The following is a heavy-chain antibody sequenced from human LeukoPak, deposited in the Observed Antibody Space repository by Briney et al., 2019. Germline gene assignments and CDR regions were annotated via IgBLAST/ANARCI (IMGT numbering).Heavy chain of an antibody. D-gene: IGHD3-10*01. CDR3: AREGYYGSGSPPSLYFDY. J-gene: IGHJ4*02. V-gene: IGHV3-30*03. CDR1: ALIFSGHW. Sequence: GGSLRLSCEGSALIFSGHWMNWVRQTPGKGLEWVAVTSSDLNVKLYADSVKGRFTISRDNSRSTLYLQMNSLRPEDTAIYYCAREGYYGSGSPPSLYFDYWGQGTLVTVSS. CDR2: TSSDLNVK.